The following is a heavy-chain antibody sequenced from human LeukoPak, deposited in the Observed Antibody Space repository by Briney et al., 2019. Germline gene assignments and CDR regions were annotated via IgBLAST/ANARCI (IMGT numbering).Heavy chain of an antibody. CDR2: FDPEDGET. D-gene: IGHD3-22*01. V-gene: IGHV1-24*01. J-gene: IGHJ1*01. Sequence: ASVKVPCKVSGYTLTELSMHWVRQAPGKGLEWMGGFDPEDGETIYAQKFQGRVTMTEDTSTDTAYMELSSLRSEDTAVYYCATALSITMIVVVPKYFQHWGQGTLVTVSS. CDR1: GYTLTELS. CDR3: ATALSITMIVVVPKYFQH.